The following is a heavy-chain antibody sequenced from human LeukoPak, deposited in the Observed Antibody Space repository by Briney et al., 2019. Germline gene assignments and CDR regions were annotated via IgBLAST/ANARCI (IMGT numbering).Heavy chain of an antibody. J-gene: IGHJ3*02. CDR3: ARPVIYQLLWGADI. D-gene: IGHD2-2*01. CDR2: ISYDGSNK. V-gene: IGHV3-30-3*01. CDR1: GFTFSSYA. Sequence: GRSLRLSCAASGFTFSSYAMHWVRQAPGKGLEWVAVISYDGSNKYYADSVKGRFTIPRDNSKNTLYLQMNSLRAEDTAVYYCARPVIYQLLWGADIWGQGTMVTVSS.